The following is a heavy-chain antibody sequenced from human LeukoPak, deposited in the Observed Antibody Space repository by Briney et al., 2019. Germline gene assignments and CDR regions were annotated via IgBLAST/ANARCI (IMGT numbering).Heavy chain of an antibody. CDR3: AKTTDNYYYYYMDV. D-gene: IGHD4-17*01. CDR1: RFTFSSYG. CDR2: IQYDGSNE. J-gene: IGHJ6*03. V-gene: IGHV3-30*02. Sequence: GGSLRLSCAASRFTFSSYGMHWVRQAPGKGREWVAYIQYDGSNEQYADSVKGRFTISRDDAKNSLYLQMNSLRAEDTAVYYCAKTTDNYYYYYMDVWGKGTTVTVSS.